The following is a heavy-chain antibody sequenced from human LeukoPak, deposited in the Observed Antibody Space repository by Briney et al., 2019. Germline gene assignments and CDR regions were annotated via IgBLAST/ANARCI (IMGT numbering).Heavy chain of an antibody. J-gene: IGHJ3*02. CDR1: GYTFTSYD. CDR3: ERGLKSWGWLQVDAFDI. Sequence: ASVKVSCKASGYTFTSYDINWVRQATGQGLEWMGWMNPNSGNTGYAQKFQGRVTMTRNTSISTAYMELSSLRSEDTAVYYCERGLKSWGWLQVDAFDIWGQGTMVTVSS. CDR2: MNPNSGNT. D-gene: IGHD5-24*01. V-gene: IGHV1-8*01.